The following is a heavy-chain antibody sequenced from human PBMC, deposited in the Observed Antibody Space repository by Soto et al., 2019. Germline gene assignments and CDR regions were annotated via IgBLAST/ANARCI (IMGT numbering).Heavy chain of an antibody. CDR2: IIPVIDTA. Sequence: QVQLVQSGAEVKKPGSSVKVSCKVSGGTFNIRWVRQAPGQGLEWMGGIIPVIDTANYARKFQVRVVIREDRATNIVYMEMMSLTLEDTAVYYCARGSGAAAFDIWGQGTMVTVSS. V-gene: IGHV1-69*06. D-gene: IGHD7-27*01. CDR1: GGTFN. CDR3: ARGSGAAAFDI. J-gene: IGHJ3*02.